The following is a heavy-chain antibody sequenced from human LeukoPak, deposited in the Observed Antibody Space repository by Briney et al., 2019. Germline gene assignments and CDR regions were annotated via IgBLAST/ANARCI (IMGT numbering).Heavy chain of an antibody. D-gene: IGHD5-18*01. Sequence: SQTLSLTCTVSGGSISSGSYYWTWIRQPAGKGLEWIGRIYTSGSTNYNPSLKSRVTISGDTSKNQFSLRLSSVTAADTAVYYCARDLINSYGPQGWGQGTLVTVSS. CDR1: GGSISSGSYY. CDR2: IYTSGST. V-gene: IGHV4-61*02. J-gene: IGHJ4*02. CDR3: ARDLINSYGPQG.